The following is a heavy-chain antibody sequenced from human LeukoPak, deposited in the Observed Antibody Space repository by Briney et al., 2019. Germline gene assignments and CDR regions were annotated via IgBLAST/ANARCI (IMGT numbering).Heavy chain of an antibody. CDR3: SRATLSSFRTLGGLIARNRPSDY. V-gene: IGHV4-4*02. CDR2: IYHSGST. J-gene: IGHJ4*02. Sequence: TASETLSLTCAVSGGSISTPNWWNWVRQPPGKGLEWIGEIYHSGSTNYNPSLKSRVTISVDKSKNQFSLKLSSVTTADTAVYYCSRATLSSFRTLGGLIARNRPSDYWGQGTLVTVSS. D-gene: IGHD3-16*02. CDR1: GGSISTPNW.